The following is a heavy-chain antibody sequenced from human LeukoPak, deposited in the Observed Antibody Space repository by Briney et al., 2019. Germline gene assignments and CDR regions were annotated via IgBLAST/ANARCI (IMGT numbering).Heavy chain of an antibody. CDR2: IYHSGST. J-gene: IGHJ4*02. CDR1: GDSISTSSSY. V-gene: IGHV4-39*07. Sequence: SETLSLTCSVSGDSISTSSSYWGWIRQPPGKGLEWIGSIYHSGSTYYNPSLKSRLTISADTSKNQFSLRLSSVTAADTAVYYCVRVDNGGNYFDYWGQGTLVTVSS. D-gene: IGHD4-23*01. CDR3: VRVDNGGNYFDY.